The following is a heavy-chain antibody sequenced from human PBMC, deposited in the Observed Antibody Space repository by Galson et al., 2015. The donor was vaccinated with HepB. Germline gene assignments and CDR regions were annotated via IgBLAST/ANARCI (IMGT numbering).Heavy chain of an antibody. V-gene: IGHV7-4-1*02. CDR1: GYTFTRYA. J-gene: IGHJ4*02. D-gene: IGHD2-15*01. CDR2: INTNTGNP. CDR3: ARDWVDGVAATHDY. Sequence: SVKVSCKASGYTFTRYAMNWVRQAPGQGLEWMGWINTNTGNPTYAQGFTGRFVFSLDTSVSTAYLQISSLKAEDTAVYYCARDWVDGVAATHDYWGQGTLVTVSS.